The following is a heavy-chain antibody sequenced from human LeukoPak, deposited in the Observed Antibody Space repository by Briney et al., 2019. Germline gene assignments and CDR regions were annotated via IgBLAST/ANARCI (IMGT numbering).Heavy chain of an antibody. Sequence: QTGGSLRLSCAASGFTFSSYGMHWVRQAPGKGLEWVAVIWYDGSNKYYADSVKGRFTISRDNSKNTLYLQMNSLRAEDTAVYYCAREDLGSGSYYPDYWGQGTLVTVSS. V-gene: IGHV3-33*01. CDR1: GFTFSSYG. CDR3: AREDLGSGSYYPDY. CDR2: IWYDGSNK. D-gene: IGHD1-26*01. J-gene: IGHJ4*02.